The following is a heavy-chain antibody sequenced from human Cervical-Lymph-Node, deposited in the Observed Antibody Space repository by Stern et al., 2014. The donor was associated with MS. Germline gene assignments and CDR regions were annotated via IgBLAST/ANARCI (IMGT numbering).Heavy chain of an antibody. CDR2: LYWDDDK. CDR3: AHSVGAFGMDV. CDR1: GFSISSVGVG. J-gene: IGHJ6*02. D-gene: IGHD2-15*01. V-gene: IGHV2-5*02. Sequence: QVTLKESGPTLVKPTQTLTLTCTFSGFSISSVGVGVGWVRQPPGKALEWLGLLYWDDDKRYRPSLKSRLNITKDTSKNQVLLSITNLDPVDTGTYCCAHSVGAFGMDVWGQGTTVTVSS.